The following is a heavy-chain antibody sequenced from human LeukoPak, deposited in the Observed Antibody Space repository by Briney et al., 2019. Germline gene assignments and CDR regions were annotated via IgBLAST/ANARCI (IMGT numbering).Heavy chain of an antibody. CDR3: ARGEITMVRGATINPYYGMDV. V-gene: IGHV1-69*13. Sequence: SVKVSCKASGGTFSSYAISWVRQAPGQGLEWMGGIIPIFGTANYAQKFQGRVTITADESTSTAYMELSSLRSEDTAVYYCARGEITMVRGATINPYYGMDVWGKGTTVTVSS. J-gene: IGHJ6*04. CDR1: GGTFSSYA. D-gene: IGHD3-10*01. CDR2: IIPIFGTA.